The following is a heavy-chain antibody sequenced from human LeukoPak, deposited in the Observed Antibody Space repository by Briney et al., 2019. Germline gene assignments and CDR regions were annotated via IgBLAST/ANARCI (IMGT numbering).Heavy chain of an antibody. CDR3: ARDSGDAYDMDV. J-gene: IGHJ6*02. CDR1: GFTFSFYS. CDR2: ISSSGSTI. V-gene: IGHV3-48*04. Sequence: PGGSLRLSCAASGFTFSFYSMDWVRQAPGKGLEWVSYISSSGSTIYYADSVKGRFTISRDNAKNSLYLLMNNLRAEDTAVYYCARDSGDAYDMDVWGQGTTVTVSS. D-gene: IGHD3-10*01.